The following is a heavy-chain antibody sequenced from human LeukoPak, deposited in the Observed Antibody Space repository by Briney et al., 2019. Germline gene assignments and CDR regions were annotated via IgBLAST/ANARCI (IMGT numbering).Heavy chain of an antibody. CDR3: AKLPSCYDY. CDR2: ISGSGGST. J-gene: IGHJ4*02. V-gene: IGHV3-23*01. CDR1: GFTFSNAW. D-gene: IGHD2-2*01. Sequence: GGSLRLSCAASGFTFSNAWMSWVRQAPGKGLEWVSAISGSGGSTYYADSVKGRFTISRDNSKNTLYLQMNSLRAEDTAVYYCAKLPSCYDYWGQGTLVTVSS.